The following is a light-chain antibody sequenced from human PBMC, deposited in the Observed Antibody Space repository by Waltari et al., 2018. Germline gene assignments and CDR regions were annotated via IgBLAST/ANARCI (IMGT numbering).Light chain of an antibody. CDR2: DAS. J-gene: IGKJ4*01. CDR3: HQPNRFPLT. Sequence: DIQMTQSPSSVSASVGDKVTITCRASQGSNSCLAWYQQKPGKAPKLLIYDASSLQTEIPARVSGSESGTDFTRTIRSLQPEDSATYYCHQPNRFPLTFAGGTKVEL. CDR1: QGSNSC. V-gene: IGKV1-12*01.